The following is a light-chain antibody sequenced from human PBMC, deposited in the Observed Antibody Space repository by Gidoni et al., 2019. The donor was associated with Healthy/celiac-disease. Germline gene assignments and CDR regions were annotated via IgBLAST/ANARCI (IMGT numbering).Light chain of an antibody. J-gene: IGKJ1*01. V-gene: IGKV2-28*01. CDR1: QSLLHSNGYSY. CDR3: KQDLKTPLT. Sequence: DIVLTQSPLSLPVTPGAPASISCRSSQSLLHSNGYSYLDWYLQKPGQSPQLLIYGGSTRASGIPDRFSGSGSGTDFTLKISRVEAEDVGVYYCKQDLKTPLTFGQGTKVEIK. CDR2: GGS.